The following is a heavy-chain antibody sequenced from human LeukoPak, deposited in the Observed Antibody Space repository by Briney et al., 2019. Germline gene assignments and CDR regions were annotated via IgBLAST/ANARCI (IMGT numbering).Heavy chain of an antibody. CDR1: GFTFSSYA. Sequence: PGGSLRLSCAASGFTFSSYAMSWVRQAPGKGLEWVSAISGSGGSTYYADSVKGRFTISRDNSKNTLYLQMNSLRAEDTAVYYCAKVRREGYNHPLDYWGQGTLVTVSS. V-gene: IGHV3-23*01. D-gene: IGHD5-24*01. CDR2: ISGSGGST. J-gene: IGHJ4*02. CDR3: AKVRREGYNHPLDY.